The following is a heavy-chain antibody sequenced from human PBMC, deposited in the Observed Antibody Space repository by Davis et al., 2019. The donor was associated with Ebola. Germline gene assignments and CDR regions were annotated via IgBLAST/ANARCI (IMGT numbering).Heavy chain of an antibody. V-gene: IGHV3-74*01. Sequence: GESLKISCAASGFTFSRHWMHWVRQVPGKGLVWVSRINGDGSRTTYADSVKGRFTISRDNSKNTLYLQMNSLRAEDTAAYYCAKDDYHSGSPFDYWGQGTLVTVSS. CDR3: AKDDYHSGSPFDY. D-gene: IGHD1-26*01. J-gene: IGHJ4*02. CDR1: GFTFSRHW. CDR2: INGDGSRT.